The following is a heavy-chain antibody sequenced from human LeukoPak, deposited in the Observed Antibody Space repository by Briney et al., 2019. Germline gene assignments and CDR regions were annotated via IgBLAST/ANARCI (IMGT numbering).Heavy chain of an antibody. CDR2: ISYDGSNK. V-gene: IGHV3-30-3*01. J-gene: IGHJ6*02. D-gene: IGHD3-10*01. CDR1: GFTFSSYA. Sequence: PGRSLRLSCAASGFTFSSYAVHWVRQAPGKGLEWVAAISYDGSNKYYADSVKGRFTISRDNSKNTLYLQMNSLRAEDTAVYYCARDMYNYGSGSYYYYYYGMDVWGQGTTVTVSS. CDR3: ARDMYNYGSGSYYYYYYGMDV.